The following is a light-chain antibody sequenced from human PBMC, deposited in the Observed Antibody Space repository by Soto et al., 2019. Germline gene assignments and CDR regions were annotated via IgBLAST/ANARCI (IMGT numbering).Light chain of an antibody. CDR1: SSDVGGYNY. CDR2: DVS. J-gene: IGLJ1*01. V-gene: IGLV2-11*01. Sequence: QSVLTQPRSVSGSPGQSVTICCTGTSSDVGGYNYVSWYQQHPGKAPKLMIYDVSKRPSGVPDRFSGSKSGNTASLTISGLHAEDEADYYCCSYAGSSGFVFGSRTKLTVL. CDR3: CSYAGSSGFV.